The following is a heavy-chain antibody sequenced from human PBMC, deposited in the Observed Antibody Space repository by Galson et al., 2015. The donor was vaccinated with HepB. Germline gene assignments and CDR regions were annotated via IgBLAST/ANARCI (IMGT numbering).Heavy chain of an antibody. V-gene: IGHV1-18*04. D-gene: IGHD3-10*01. J-gene: IGHJ5*02. CDR3: ARDRRFTMVRGVNWFDP. CDR2: ISAYNGNT. Sequence: SCKASGYTFTSYGISWVRQAPGQGLEWMGWISAYNGNTNYAQKLQGRVTMTTDTSTSTAYMELRSLRSDDTAVYYCARDRRFTMVRGVNWFDPWGQGTLVTVSS. CDR1: GYTFTSYG.